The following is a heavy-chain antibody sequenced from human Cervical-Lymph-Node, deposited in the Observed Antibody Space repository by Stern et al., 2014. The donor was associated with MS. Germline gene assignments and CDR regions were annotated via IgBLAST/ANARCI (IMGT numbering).Heavy chain of an antibody. J-gene: IGHJ4*02. CDR1: GYTFTTYA. D-gene: IGHD3-16*02. Sequence: QVQLGQSGSELKKPGASVKVSFKTSGYTFTTYAINWVRQAPGQGLEWMGWINTHTGNPTYAQDFTGRFVFSLDTSISTAYLEISSLRAEDTAVYYCAKEGDYVWGNYRAMWGQGTLVTVSS. V-gene: IGHV7-4-1*02. CDR2: INTHTGNP. CDR3: AKEGDYVWGNYRAM.